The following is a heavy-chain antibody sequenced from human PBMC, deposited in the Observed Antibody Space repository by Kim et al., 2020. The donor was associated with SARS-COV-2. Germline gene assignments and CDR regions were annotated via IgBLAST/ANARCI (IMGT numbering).Heavy chain of an antibody. CDR3: AKDYRRLSY. Sequence: GGSLRLSCAASEFTFSKYGMHWVRQAPGKGLEWVAVISYDGSNKYYADSVKGRFTISRDNSKNTLYLQMNSLRAEDTAVYYCAKDYRRLSYWGQGTLVTVSS. V-gene: IGHV3-30*18. CDR1: EFTFSKYG. D-gene: IGHD1-26*01. CDR2: ISYDGSNK. J-gene: IGHJ4*02.